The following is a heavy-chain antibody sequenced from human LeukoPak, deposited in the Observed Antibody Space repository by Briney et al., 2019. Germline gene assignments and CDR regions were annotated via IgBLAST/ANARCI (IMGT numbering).Heavy chain of an antibody. D-gene: IGHD6-19*01. J-gene: IGHJ3*02. CDR2: IGTLADT. CDR3: ATGRSSGWSYAFDI. Sequence: GGSLRLSCAASGLTFSMHDMHWVSQVTGKGLEWVSAIGTLADTFYSDSVKGRFTISRENAKNSLYLQMNSLRVGDTDVYYCATGRSSGWSYAFDIWGRGTMVTVSS. CDR1: GLTFSMHD. V-gene: IGHV3-13*01.